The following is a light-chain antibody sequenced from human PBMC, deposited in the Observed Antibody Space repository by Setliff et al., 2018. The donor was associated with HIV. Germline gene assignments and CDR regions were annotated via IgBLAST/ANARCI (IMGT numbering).Light chain of an antibody. CDR1: SSDIGGYNY. Sequence: QSALTKPASVSGSTGQSITISCTGTSSDIGGYNYVSWYQQHPGKAPKPMIHDVNKRPSGVSNRFSGSKSGNTASLTIPGLQAEDEADYYCCSWAGSSTYVFGTGTKVTVL. J-gene: IGLJ1*01. V-gene: IGLV2-23*02. CDR3: CSWAGSSTYV. CDR2: DVN.